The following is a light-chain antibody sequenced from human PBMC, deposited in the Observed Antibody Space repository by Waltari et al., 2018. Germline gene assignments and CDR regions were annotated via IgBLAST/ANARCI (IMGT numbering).Light chain of an antibody. V-gene: IGKV3-15*01. Sequence: EIVLTQSPATLSVSPGERATLSCRASQSVNSDCAWFQQIPDQAPRLLIYGASTRATGIPARFSGSGSGIEFTLTISSLHSEDFAVYYCQQYHNWPPWTFGQGTKVEIK. CDR3: QQYHNWPPWT. CDR1: QSVNSD. J-gene: IGKJ1*01. CDR2: GAS.